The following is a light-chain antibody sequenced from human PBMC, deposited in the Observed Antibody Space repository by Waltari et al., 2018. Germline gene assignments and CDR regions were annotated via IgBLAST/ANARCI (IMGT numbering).Light chain of an antibody. CDR2: GAC. CDR3: QQYGSSPWT. V-gene: IGKV3-20*01. Sequence: SSRDRQSCSSRYGAWYQQKPGQAPRLLRDGACSRATGIPDRFSGSGSGTDFTLTISRLEPEDFAVYYCQQYGSSPWTFGQGTKVEIK. CDR1: QSCSSRY. J-gene: IGKJ1*01.